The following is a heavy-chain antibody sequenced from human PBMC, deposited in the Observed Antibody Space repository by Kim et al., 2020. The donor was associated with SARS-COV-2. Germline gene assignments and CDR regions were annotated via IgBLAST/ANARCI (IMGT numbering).Heavy chain of an antibody. CDR3: ARQEGIGYSSGWYRGGDPGTIDY. CDR1: GGSISSSSYY. Sequence: SETLSLTCTVSGGSISSSSYYWGWIRQPPGKGLEWIGSIYYSGSTYYNPSLKSRVTISVDTSKNQFSLKLSSVTAADTAVYYCARQEGIGYSSGWYRGGDPGTIDYWGQGTLVTVSS. CDR2: IYYSGST. V-gene: IGHV4-39*01. D-gene: IGHD6-19*01. J-gene: IGHJ4*02.